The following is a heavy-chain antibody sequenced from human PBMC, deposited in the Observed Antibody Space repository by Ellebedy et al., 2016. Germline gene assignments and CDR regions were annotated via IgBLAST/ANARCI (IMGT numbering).Heavy chain of an antibody. Sequence: SETLSLTXNVSGGSITSVGAYWSWIRQHPGKGLEWIGYIYYSGSTHYNPPLQSRVTISVDTSKNQFALKLSSVTAADTAVYYCARGKRGIAVVPHYMDVWGKGTTVTVSS. J-gene: IGHJ6*03. CDR3: ARGKRGIAVVPHYMDV. CDR1: GGSITSVGAY. D-gene: IGHD6-19*01. V-gene: IGHV4-31*03. CDR2: IYYSGST.